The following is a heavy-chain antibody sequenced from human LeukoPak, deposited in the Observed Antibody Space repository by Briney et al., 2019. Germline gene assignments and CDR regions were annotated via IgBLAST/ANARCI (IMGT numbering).Heavy chain of an antibody. CDR2: INHSGST. Sequence: KGLEWIGEINHSGSTNYNPSLKSRVTISVDTSKNQFSLKLSSVTAADTAVYYCARGRFSSLWGQGTLVTVSS. V-gene: IGHV4-34*01. CDR3: ARGRFSSL. J-gene: IGHJ4*02. D-gene: IGHD6-13*01.